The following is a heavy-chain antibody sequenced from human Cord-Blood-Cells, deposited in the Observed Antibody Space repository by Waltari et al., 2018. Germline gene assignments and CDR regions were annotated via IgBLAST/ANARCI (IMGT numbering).Heavy chain of an antibody. CDR3: ARDRRQLGIPGPFDY. Sequence: EVQLVESGGGLVQPGGSLRLSCAASGFTFSSYEMNWVRQAPGKGLEWVSYISSSGSTIYYADSVKCRFTISRDNAKNSLYLQMNSLRAEDTAVYYCARDRRQLGIPGPFDYWGQGTLVTVSS. CDR1: GFTFSSYE. CDR2: ISSSGSTI. D-gene: IGHD7-27*01. J-gene: IGHJ4*02. V-gene: IGHV3-48*03.